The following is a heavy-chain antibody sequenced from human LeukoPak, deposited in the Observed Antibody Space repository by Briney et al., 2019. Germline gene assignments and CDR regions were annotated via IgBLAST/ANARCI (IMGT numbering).Heavy chain of an antibody. CDR1: GGSFSCHY. CDR3: ARGLRQGSAWSWCPKEKSYQYMDV. V-gene: IGHV4-34*01. D-gene: IGHD6-19*01. CDR2: INPRGST. Sequence: SETLSLTCGASGGSFSCHYWTWIRQPPGKGLEWIGEINPRGSTNYNPSLESRVSVSADTSRSQLSLSLTSGTAADSAVYFCARGLRQGSAWSWCPKEKSYQYMDVWGTGTTVIVSS. J-gene: IGHJ6*03.